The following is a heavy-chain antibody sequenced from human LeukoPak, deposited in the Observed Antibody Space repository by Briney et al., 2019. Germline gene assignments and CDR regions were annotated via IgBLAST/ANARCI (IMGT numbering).Heavy chain of an antibody. Sequence: PGGSLRLSCAASGFTFSSYGMHWVRQAPGKGLEWVAFIRYDGSNKYYADSVKGRFTISRDNSKNTLYLQMNSLRAEDTAVYYCAKAPGGIAVVKGDWFDPWGQGTLVTVSS. D-gene: IGHD6-19*01. CDR1: GFTFSSYG. V-gene: IGHV3-30*02. J-gene: IGHJ5*02. CDR2: IRYDGSNK. CDR3: AKAPGGIAVVKGDWFDP.